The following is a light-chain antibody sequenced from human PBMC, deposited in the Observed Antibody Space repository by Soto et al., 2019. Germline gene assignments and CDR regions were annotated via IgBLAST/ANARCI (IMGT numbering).Light chain of an antibody. Sequence: EIVLTQSPGTLSLSPGESATLSCRASQSVSSSQVAWYQQKPGQAPRLLIYGASSRATGIPDRFSGVGSETDFTLTISRLEPEDFAVYYCQHYDTSPHTFGQGTKLEIK. CDR1: QSVSSSQ. CDR3: QHYDTSPHT. V-gene: IGKV3-20*01. J-gene: IGKJ2*01. CDR2: GAS.